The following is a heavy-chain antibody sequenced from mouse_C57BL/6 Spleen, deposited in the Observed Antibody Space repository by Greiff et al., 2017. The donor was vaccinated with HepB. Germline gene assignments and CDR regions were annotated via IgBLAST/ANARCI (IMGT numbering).Heavy chain of an antibody. CDR1: GYAFSSYW. V-gene: IGHV1-80*01. CDR2: IYPGDGDT. CDR3: HYGSSRYWYFDV. J-gene: IGHJ1*03. D-gene: IGHD1-1*01. Sequence: QVQLQQSGAELVKPGASVKISCKASGYAFSSYWMNWVKQRPGKGLEWIGQIYPGDGDTNYNGKFKGKATLTADKSSSTAYMQLSSLTSEDSAVYFCHYGSSRYWYFDVWGTGTTVTVSS.